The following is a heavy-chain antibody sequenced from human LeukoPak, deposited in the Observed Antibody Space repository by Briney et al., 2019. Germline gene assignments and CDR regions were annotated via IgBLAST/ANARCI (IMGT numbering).Heavy chain of an antibody. D-gene: IGHD3-16*01. V-gene: IGHV1-2*02. CDR2: INPNSGGT. J-gene: IGHJ4*02. Sequence: GASVKVSCKASGYTFTGYNMQWLRQAPGQGLEWMGWINPNSGGTNYAQKFQGRVTVTRDTSISTAYMELSSLESDDTAVYFCARDLMTTPTWDFDYWGQGTLVTVAS. CDR3: ARDLMTTPTWDFDY. CDR1: GYTFTGYN.